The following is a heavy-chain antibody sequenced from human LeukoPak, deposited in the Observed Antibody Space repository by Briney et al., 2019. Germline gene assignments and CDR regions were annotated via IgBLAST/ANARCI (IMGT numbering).Heavy chain of an antibody. D-gene: IGHD4-17*01. CDR2: IYYSGST. J-gene: IGHJ4*02. CDR1: GGSTSSYY. Sequence: SETLSLTCTVSGGSTSSYYWSWIRQPPGKGLEWIGYIYYSGSTNYNPSLKSRVTISVDTSKNQFSLKLSSVTAADTAVYYCARDPYGDYFDYWGQGTLVTVSS. CDR3: ARDPYGDYFDY. V-gene: IGHV4-59*01.